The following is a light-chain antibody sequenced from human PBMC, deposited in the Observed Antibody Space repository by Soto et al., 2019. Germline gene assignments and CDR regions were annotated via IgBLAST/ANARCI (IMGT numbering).Light chain of an antibody. Sequence: SSGILSFSPGERATLSCRASQSVSSSYLAWYQQKPGQAPRLLIYGASSRATGIPDRFSGSGSGTDFTLTISRLEPEDFAVYYCQQYRTFGQGTKVDIK. CDR3: QQYRT. CDR2: GAS. CDR1: QSVSSSY. J-gene: IGKJ1*01. V-gene: IGKV3-20*01.